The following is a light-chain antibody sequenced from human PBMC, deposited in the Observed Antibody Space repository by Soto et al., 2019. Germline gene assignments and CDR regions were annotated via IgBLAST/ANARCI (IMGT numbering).Light chain of an antibody. V-gene: IGLV2-14*01. CDR3: SSYTSSSTLV. CDR1: SSDVGGYNY. CDR2: DLS. Sequence: QSALTQPASVSGSPGQSITISCTGTSSDVGGYNYVSWYQQHPAKAPKLMIYDLSNRPSGVSNRFSGSKSGNTASLTISGLQAEDEADYYCSSYTSSSTLVFGTGTKLTLL. J-gene: IGLJ1*01.